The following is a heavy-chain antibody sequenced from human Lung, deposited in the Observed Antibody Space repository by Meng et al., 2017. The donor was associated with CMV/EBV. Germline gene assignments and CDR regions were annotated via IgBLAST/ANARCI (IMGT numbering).Heavy chain of an antibody. CDR3: ARTRIEVEPDGRKIKYYNYGMDV. Sequence: SVXVSXXASGYTFTTYDINWVRQATGQGLEWMGWMNPNSGNTGYAQKVQGRVTLTRVTSISTAYMELSSLTSDDTAVYYCARTRIEVEPDGRKIKYYNYGMDVWGQGXTVTVSS. D-gene: IGHD2-2*01. CDR1: GYTFTTYD. J-gene: IGHJ6*02. V-gene: IGHV1-8*01. CDR2: MNPNSGNT.